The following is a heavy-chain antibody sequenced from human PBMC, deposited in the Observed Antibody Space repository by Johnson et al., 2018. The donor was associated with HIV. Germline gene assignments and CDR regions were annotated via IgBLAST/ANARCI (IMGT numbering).Heavy chain of an antibody. CDR1: GFTFSRYV. D-gene: IGHD2-2*01. Sequence: QVQLVESGGGVVQPGRSLRLSCAASGFTFSRYVIHRVRQAPGKGLEWVAVISNDGRKKNYADSVKGRFTISRDNSKNTLYLQMNSLRAEDTAVYYCARDYRFRSFSSSPEGFVVWGQGTIVTGSS. CDR3: ARDYRFRSFSSSPEGFVV. CDR2: ISNDGRKK. J-gene: IGHJ3*01. V-gene: IGHV3-30*04.